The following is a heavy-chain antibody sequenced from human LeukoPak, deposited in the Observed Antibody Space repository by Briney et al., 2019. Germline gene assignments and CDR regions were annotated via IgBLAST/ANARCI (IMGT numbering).Heavy chain of an antibody. D-gene: IGHD6-13*01. CDR3: ARVSSSWYRASRNWFDP. J-gene: IGHJ5*02. Sequence: SETLSLTCTVSGGSISSYYWSWIRQPAGKGLEWIGEINHSGSTNYNPSLKSRVTISVDTSKNQFSLKLSSVTAADTAVYYCARVSSSWYRASRNWFDPWGQGTLVTVSS. CDR2: INHSGST. V-gene: IGHV4-34*01. CDR1: GGSISSYY.